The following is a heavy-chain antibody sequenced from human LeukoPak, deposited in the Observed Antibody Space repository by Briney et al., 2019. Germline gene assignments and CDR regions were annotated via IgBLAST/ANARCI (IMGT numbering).Heavy chain of an antibody. V-gene: IGHV3-11*01. Sequence: GSLRLSCAASGFTFSDYYMSWIRQAPGKGLEWVSYISSSGSTIYYADSVKGRFTISRDNAKNSLYLQMNSLRAEVTAVYYCARDTPYYYDSSGYHDYWGQGTLVTVSS. CDR3: ARDTPYYYDSSGYHDY. J-gene: IGHJ4*02. CDR2: ISSSGSTI. D-gene: IGHD3-22*01. CDR1: GFTFSDYY.